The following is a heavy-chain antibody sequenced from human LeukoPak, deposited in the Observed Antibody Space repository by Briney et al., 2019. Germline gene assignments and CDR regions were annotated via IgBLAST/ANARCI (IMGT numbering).Heavy chain of an antibody. D-gene: IGHD1-26*01. CDR1: GFILSDYN. CDR2: IDISGTYI. CDR3: TRDLSATARAYDY. Sequence: GGSLRLSCAASGFILSDYNMNWVRQAPGKGLEWVSFIDISGTYITYADSVKGRFTVSRDNAMNSLYLQMNSLRAEDTAVYYCTRDLSATARAYDYWGQGTLVTVSS. J-gene: IGHJ4*02. V-gene: IGHV3-21*01.